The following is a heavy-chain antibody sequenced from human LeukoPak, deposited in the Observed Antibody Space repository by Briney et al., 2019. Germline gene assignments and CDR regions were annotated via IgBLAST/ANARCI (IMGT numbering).Heavy chain of an antibody. V-gene: IGHV3-66*01. J-gene: IGHJ6*02. Sequence: GGSLRLSCAASGFTVSSNYMSWVRQAPGKGLEWVSVIYSGGSTYYADSVKGRFTISRDNSRNTLYLQMNSLGAEDTAVYYCARVGLYYYGMDVWGQGTTVTVSS. CDR2: IYSGGST. CDR1: GFTVSSNY. D-gene: IGHD5/OR15-5a*01. CDR3: ARVGLYYYGMDV.